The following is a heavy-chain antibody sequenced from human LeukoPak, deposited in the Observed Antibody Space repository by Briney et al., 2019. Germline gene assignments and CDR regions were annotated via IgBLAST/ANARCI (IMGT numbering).Heavy chain of an antibody. CDR3: ATGPSTSSTYGMDV. V-gene: IGHV4-59*08. Sequence: SETLSLTCTVSGGSISSYYWRWIRQPPGKGLEWIGYIYYSGSTNYNPSLKSRVTISVDTSKNQFSLKLSSVTAADTAVYYCATGPSTSSTYGMDVCGQGTTVTVSS. D-gene: IGHD1-14*01. CDR2: IYYSGST. CDR1: GGSISSYY. J-gene: IGHJ6*02.